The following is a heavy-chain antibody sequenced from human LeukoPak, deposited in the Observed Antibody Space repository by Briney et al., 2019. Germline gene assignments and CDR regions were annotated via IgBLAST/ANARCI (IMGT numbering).Heavy chain of an antibody. V-gene: IGHV4-34*01. CDR2: INHSGST. J-gene: IGHJ3*02. D-gene: IGHD3-3*02. CDR1: GGSFSGYY. Sequence: PSETLSLTCAVYGGSFSGYYWSWIRQPPGKGLEWIGEINHSGSTNYNPSLKSRVTISVDTSKNQSSLKLSSVTAADTAVYYCARDPALEAFDIWGQGTMVTVSS. CDR3: ARDPALEAFDI.